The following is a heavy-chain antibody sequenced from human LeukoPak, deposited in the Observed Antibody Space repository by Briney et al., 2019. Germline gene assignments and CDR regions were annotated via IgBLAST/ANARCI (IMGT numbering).Heavy chain of an antibody. Sequence: GGSLRLSCAASGFTFSSYGMHWVRQAPGKVLEWVAVIWYDGSNKYYADSVKGRFTISRDNSKNTLFLQMNSLRAEDTAAYYCAREGSSGEHDYWGQGTLVTVSS. V-gene: IGHV3-33*01. CDR1: GFTFSSYG. D-gene: IGHD3-22*01. J-gene: IGHJ4*02. CDR2: IWYDGSNK. CDR3: AREGSSGEHDY.